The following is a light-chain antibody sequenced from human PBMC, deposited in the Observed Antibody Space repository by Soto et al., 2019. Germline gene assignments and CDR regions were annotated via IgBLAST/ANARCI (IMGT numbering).Light chain of an antibody. CDR3: QQYGNSPLT. CDR1: QNVGSN. Sequence: ERVMTQSPATLSVSPGERATLSCRASQNVGSNLAWYQQKPGRAPRLLIYGASTRAPGIPDRFSGSGSGTDFTLTISKLEPEDFALFYCQQYGNSPLTFGGGTKVDIK. J-gene: IGKJ4*01. CDR2: GAS. V-gene: IGKV3-20*01.